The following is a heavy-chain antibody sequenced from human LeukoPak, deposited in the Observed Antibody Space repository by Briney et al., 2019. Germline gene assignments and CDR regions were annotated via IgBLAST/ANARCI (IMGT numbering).Heavy chain of an antibody. Sequence: ASVKVSCKASGYTFTSYGISWVRQAPGQGLEWMGWISAYNGNTNYAQKLQGRVTMTTDTMTTDTSTSTAYMELRSLRSDDTAVYYCAREVRGGNSAYYFDYWGQGTLVTVSS. CDR1: GYTFTSYG. D-gene: IGHD4-23*01. J-gene: IGHJ4*02. CDR2: ISAYNGNT. V-gene: IGHV1-18*01. CDR3: AREVRGGNSAYYFDY.